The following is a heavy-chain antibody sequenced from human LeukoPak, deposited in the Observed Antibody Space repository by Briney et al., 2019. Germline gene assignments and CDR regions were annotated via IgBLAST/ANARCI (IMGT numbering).Heavy chain of an antibody. CDR2: IYTSGST. CDR3: AKDGSGTYPDAFDM. J-gene: IGHJ3*02. V-gene: IGHV4-4*07. D-gene: IGHD1-26*01. Sequence: SETLSLTCTVSGGSISSYYWSWIRQPAGKGLEWIGRIYTSGSTNYNPSLKSRVTMSVDTSKNQFSLKLSSVTAADTAVYYCAKDGSGTYPDAFDMWGQGTMVTVSS. CDR1: GGSISSYY.